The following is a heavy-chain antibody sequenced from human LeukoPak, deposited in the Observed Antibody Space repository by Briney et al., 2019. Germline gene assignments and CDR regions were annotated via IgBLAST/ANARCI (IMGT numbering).Heavy chain of an antibody. J-gene: IGHJ4*02. CDR1: GFTFSSYA. D-gene: IGHD2-15*01. Sequence: GGSLRLSCAASGFTFSSYAMSWVRQAPGKGLEWVSAISGSGGSTYYADSVKGRFTISRDNSKNTLYLQMNSLRAEDTAVYYCAKDLKLAQTIVVWESLGNEDYWGQGTLVTVSS. CDR2: ISGSGGST. CDR3: AKDLKLAQTIVVWESLGNEDY. V-gene: IGHV3-23*01.